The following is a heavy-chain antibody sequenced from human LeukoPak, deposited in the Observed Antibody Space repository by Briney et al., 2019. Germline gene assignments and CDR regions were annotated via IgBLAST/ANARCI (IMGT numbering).Heavy chain of an antibody. CDR3: ARDSLPKSYGSNCFDP. D-gene: IGHD3-10*01. Sequence: GGSLRLSCAASGFTFSSYWMSWVRQAPGKGLEWVANIKQDGSEKYYVDSVKGRFTISRDNSKNTLYLQMSSLRAEDTAVYYCARDSLPKSYGSNCFDPCGQGTLVTVSS. J-gene: IGHJ5*02. V-gene: IGHV3-7*01. CDR2: IKQDGSEK. CDR1: GFTFSSYW.